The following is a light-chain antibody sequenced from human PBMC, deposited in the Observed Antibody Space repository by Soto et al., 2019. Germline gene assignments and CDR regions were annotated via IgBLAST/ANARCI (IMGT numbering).Light chain of an antibody. CDR2: AAS. CDR3: QQCFSLPPT. Sequence: DIQMTQSPSSLSASVGDRVTITCRASQSIDNYLSWYQQIPGKAPKLLIYAASNLQSGVPSRFSGSGSGTEFTLTISNLQPDDFAVYYCQQCFSLPPTFGHGTKVENK. V-gene: IGKV1-39*01. J-gene: IGKJ1*01. CDR1: QSIDNY.